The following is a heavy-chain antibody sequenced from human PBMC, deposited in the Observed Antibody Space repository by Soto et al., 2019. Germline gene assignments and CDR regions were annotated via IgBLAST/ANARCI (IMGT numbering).Heavy chain of an antibody. D-gene: IGHD2-21*02. Sequence: GGSLRLSCAASGFTFGNYAMNWVRQAPGKGLEWISSISDPGTSTYYANSVKGRFSMSRDNSKNTLFLQMNRLRADNTAVYFCAKSLVTPSDAFDLWGRGTLVTVSS. V-gene: IGHV3-23*01. CDR2: ISDPGTST. CDR3: AKSLVTPSDAFDL. CDR1: GFTFGNYA. J-gene: IGHJ3*01.